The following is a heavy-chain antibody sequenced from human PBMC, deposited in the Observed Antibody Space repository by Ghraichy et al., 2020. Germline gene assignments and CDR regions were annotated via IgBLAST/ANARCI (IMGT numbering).Heavy chain of an antibody. CDR2: IYYSGST. CDR3: ARLRPAASLGIY. CDR1: GGSISSSSYY. Sequence: SETLSLTCTVSGGSISSSSYYWGWIRQPPGKGLEWIGSIYYSGSTYYNPSLKSRVTISVDTSKNQFSLKLSSVTAADTAVYYCARLRPAASLGIYWGQGTLVTVSS. D-gene: IGHD2-2*01. J-gene: IGHJ4*02. V-gene: IGHV4-39*01.